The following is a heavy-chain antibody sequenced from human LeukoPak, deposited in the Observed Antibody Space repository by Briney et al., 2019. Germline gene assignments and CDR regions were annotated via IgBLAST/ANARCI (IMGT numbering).Heavy chain of an antibody. V-gene: IGHV4-59*12. Sequence: SETLSLTCTVSGGSISSYYWSWIRQPPGKGLEWIGSIYYSGSTYYNPSLKSRVTISVDTSKNQFSLKLSSVTAADTAVYYCARPVGATNTEAFDYWGQGTLVTVSS. CDR2: IYYSGST. J-gene: IGHJ4*02. D-gene: IGHD1-26*01. CDR1: GGSISSYY. CDR3: ARPVGATNTEAFDY.